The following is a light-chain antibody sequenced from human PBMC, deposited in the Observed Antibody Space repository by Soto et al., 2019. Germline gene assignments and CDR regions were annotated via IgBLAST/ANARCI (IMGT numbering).Light chain of an antibody. V-gene: IGLV2-14*01. CDR1: SSDVGGYNY. CDR3: SSYTSSSTHVV. J-gene: IGLJ2*01. CDR2: DVS. Sequence: QSALTQPASVSGSPGQSITISCTGTSSDVGGYNYVSWYQQHPGKAPKLMIYDVSNRPSGVSNRFSASKSANTAPLTISGLQAEDEADYYCSSYTSSSTHVVFGGGTKLTVL.